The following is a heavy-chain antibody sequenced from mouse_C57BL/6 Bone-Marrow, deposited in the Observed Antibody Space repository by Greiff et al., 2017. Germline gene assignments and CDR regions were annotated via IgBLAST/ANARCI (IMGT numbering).Heavy chain of an antibody. CDR3: ARSLLLFAY. D-gene: IGHD1-1*01. V-gene: IGHV1-81*01. J-gene: IGHJ3*01. CDR2: IFTRSGNT. CDR1: GYTFTSYG. Sequence: VQLKQSGAELARPGASVKLSCKASGYTFTSYGISWVKQSTGQGLEWIGEIFTRSGNTYYKDKCKGKATLTADKSSSISYMELRSLTSEDSAVYFCARSLLLFAYWGQGTLVTVSA.